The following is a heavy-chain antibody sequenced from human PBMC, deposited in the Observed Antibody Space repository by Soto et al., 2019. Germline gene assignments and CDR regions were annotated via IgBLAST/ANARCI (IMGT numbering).Heavy chain of an antibody. J-gene: IGHJ4*02. CDR2: IYPGDSDT. V-gene: IGHV5-51*01. CDR3: ARQATPGLFDY. CDR1: GYSFTTYW. Sequence: PGESLKISCKGSGYSFTTYWIAWVRQMPGKGLEWMGNIYPGDSDTRYSPSFQGQVTISADKSTSTAYRQWGRLRASDTARYYCARQATPGLFDYWGQGALVTVSS.